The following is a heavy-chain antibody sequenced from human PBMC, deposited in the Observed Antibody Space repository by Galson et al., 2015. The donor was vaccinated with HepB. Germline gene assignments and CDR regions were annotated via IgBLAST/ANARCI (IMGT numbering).Heavy chain of an antibody. J-gene: IGHJ3*02. CDR2: IRSTTSDK. D-gene: IGHD3-9*01. CDR3: ARDLDWAFDI. Sequence: SLRLSCAASGFTFSRYPVNWVRQAPGKGLEWVSNIRSTTSDKSYADSVKGRFTISRDDAKDSLYLQMNSLRAEDTAIYYCARDLDWAFDIWGQGTMVTVSS. CDR1: GFTFSRYP. V-gene: IGHV3-48*01.